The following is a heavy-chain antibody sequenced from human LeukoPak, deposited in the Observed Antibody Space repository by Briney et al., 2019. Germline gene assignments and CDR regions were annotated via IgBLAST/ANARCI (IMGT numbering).Heavy chain of an antibody. J-gene: IGHJ6*03. Sequence: PSETLSLTCSVSGGSITSYYWSWIRQPPGKGLEWIGYMSYSGSSDYNPSLKSRVTISIDTSKNQFSLRLHSVTAADTAVYFCARGGFGEFRDNCYYYMDVWGKGTTVTISS. CDR2: MSYSGSS. D-gene: IGHD3-10*01. CDR1: GGSITSYY. CDR3: ARGGFGEFRDNCYYYMDV. V-gene: IGHV4-59*01.